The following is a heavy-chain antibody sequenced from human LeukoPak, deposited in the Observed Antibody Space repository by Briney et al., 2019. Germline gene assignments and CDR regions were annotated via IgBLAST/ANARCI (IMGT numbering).Heavy chain of an antibody. CDR2: TYYRSKWYN. J-gene: IGHJ6*02. D-gene: IGHD6-13*01. Sequence: SQTLSLTCAISGDSVCSNSAAWNWISQSPSKGLEWLGRTYYRSKWYNDYAVSVKSRITINPDTSKRQFSLQLTSVTPEDTAVYYCARGSSSKHYYYYGMDVWGQGTTVTVSS. CDR1: GDSVCSNSAA. CDR3: ARGSSSKHYYYYGMDV. V-gene: IGHV6-1*01.